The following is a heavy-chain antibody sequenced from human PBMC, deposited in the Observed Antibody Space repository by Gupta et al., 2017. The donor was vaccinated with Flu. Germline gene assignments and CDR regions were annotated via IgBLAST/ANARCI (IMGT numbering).Heavy chain of an antibody. J-gene: IGHJ4*02. CDR3: ARGGRMSVAASYFDF. Sequence: QVHLQESGPGLVKHSETLSLTGTVSGFSMRNGHYWSWLRQSPGKEREWIATIEHRGYTYYNPSLRSRVTCSVDSSENQFSPNLYAVTATDRALYYCARGGRMSVAASYFDFWGQGILVTVSS. CDR1: GFSMRNGHY. D-gene: IGHD6-19*01. V-gene: IGHV4-38-2*02. CDR2: IEHRGYT.